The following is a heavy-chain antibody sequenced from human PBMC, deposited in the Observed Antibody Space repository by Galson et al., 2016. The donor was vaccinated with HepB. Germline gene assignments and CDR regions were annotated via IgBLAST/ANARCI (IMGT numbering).Heavy chain of an antibody. V-gene: IGHV1-3*01. CDR1: GYTFINYA. CDR2: INAVSGNT. CDR3: ASGYSSAWFFRIDY. J-gene: IGHJ4*02. D-gene: IGHD6-19*01. Sequence: SVKVSCKASGYTFINYAWHWVRQAPGQGLEWMGWINAVSGNTDFSPRFLGRVPITRDTSANTAYMELSSLNSEDTAVYYCASGYSSAWFFRIDYWGQGTLLTVSS.